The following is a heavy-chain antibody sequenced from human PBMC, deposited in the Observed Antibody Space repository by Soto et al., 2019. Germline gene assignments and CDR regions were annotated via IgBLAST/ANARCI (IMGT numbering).Heavy chain of an antibody. CDR2: ISSSSSYI. CDR3: ARESVGAPYFDL. Sequence: EVQLVESGGGLVKPGGSLRLSCAASGFTFSSYSMNWVRQAPGKGLEWVSSISSSSSYIYYADSVKGRFTIPRDNAKNSLYLQMNSLRAEDTAVYYCARESVGAPYFDLWGRGTLVTVSS. D-gene: IGHD2-15*01. J-gene: IGHJ2*01. V-gene: IGHV3-21*01. CDR1: GFTFSSYS.